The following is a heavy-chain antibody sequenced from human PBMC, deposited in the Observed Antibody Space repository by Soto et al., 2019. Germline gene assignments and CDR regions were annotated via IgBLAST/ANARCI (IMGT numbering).Heavy chain of an antibody. CDR2: ISVYNGKT. D-gene: IGHD2-2*02. CDR3: TRARYCSSPSCYNHYYYGMDI. J-gene: IGHJ6*01. CDR1: GYTFTSYG. Sequence: QVQLVQSGGEVKKPGASVKVSCQASGYTFTSYGISWVRQAPGQGLEWMGWISVYNGKTNYAQKFQGRDTMAIDTSTTTAYLEVRSLRFDDTAVYYCTRARYCSSPSCYNHYYYGMDIWGQGTTVTVSS. V-gene: IGHV1-18*04.